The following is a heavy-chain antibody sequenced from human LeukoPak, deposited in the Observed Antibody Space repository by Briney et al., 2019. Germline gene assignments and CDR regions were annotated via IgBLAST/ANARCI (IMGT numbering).Heavy chain of an antibody. Sequence: GGSLRLSCAASGFTFSSYWMNWVRQAPGKGVEWVANIKEDGSEKYFVDSVKGRFTISRDNAKNSLYLQMNSLRAEDTAVYYCARVASWIGPFDYWGQGTLVTVSS. V-gene: IGHV3-7*03. CDR2: IKEDGSEK. J-gene: IGHJ4*02. CDR3: ARVASWIGPFDY. CDR1: GFTFSSYW. D-gene: IGHD2-2*03.